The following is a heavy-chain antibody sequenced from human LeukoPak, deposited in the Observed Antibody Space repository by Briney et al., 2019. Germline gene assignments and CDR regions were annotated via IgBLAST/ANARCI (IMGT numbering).Heavy chain of an antibody. D-gene: IGHD5-18*01. CDR3: ARESGYSYGYVGY. CDR1: GYTITGYY. CDR2: INPNSGGT. J-gene: IGHJ4*02. V-gene: IGHV1-2*02. Sequence: ASVTVSCKASGYTITGYYMHWVRQAPGQGLEWMGWINPNSGGTNYAQTCQDGVTMTRDTSISTAYIELSRLRSDDTAGYYCARESGYSYGYVGYWGQGTLVTGSS.